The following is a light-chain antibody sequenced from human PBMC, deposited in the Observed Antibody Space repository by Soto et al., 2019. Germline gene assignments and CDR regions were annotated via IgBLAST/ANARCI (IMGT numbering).Light chain of an antibody. CDR1: HDISNF. CDR2: DAS. J-gene: IGKJ2*01. Sequence: DIQVTQSPSSLSASVGDSITITCQTSHDISNFLNWYQQKPGKVPKLLIYDASKLEAGVPSGFSGSGSGKDFTCTITSLQAEDFATYYCQQYDNVPPNTFGQGTKLEIK. CDR3: QQYDNVPPNT. V-gene: IGKV1-33*01.